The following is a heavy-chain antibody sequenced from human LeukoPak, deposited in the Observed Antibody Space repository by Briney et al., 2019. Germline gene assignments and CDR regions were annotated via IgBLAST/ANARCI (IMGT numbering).Heavy chain of an antibody. V-gene: IGHV3-23*01. D-gene: IGHD1-26*01. CDR3: AKDLSGSYPSIFDY. J-gene: IGHJ4*02. CDR2: VSGSGGST. CDR1: GLTFSSYA. Sequence: HPGGSLRLSCAASGLTFSSYAMSCVRQPPGKGLEWVSTVSGSGGSTFYADSVKGRFTISRDNSKNTLYLQMNSLRAEDTAVYYCAKDLSGSYPSIFDYWGQGTLVTVSS.